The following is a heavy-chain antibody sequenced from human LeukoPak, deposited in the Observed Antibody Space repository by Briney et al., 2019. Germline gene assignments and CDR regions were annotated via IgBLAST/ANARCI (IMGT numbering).Heavy chain of an antibody. V-gene: IGHV4-4*07. D-gene: IGHD6-19*01. CDR3: ARCSYSSGCYWYFDL. CDR2: IYTSGST. CDR1: GGSISSYY. Sequence: PSETLSLTCTVSGGSISSYYWSWIRQPAGKGLEWIGRIYTSGSTNYNPSLKSRVTMSVDTSKNQFSLKLSSVTAAETAVYYCARCSYSSGCYWYFDLWGRGTLVTVSS. J-gene: IGHJ2*01.